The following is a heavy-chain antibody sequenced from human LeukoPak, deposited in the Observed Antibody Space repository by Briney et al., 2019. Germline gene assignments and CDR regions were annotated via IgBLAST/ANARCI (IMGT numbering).Heavy chain of an antibody. Sequence: GGSLRLSCAASGFTFDDYAMHWVRQAPGKGLEWVAVIWNDGSKSNYPDSVKGRFTISRDDSKNTLFLQMSSLRVEDTAVYYCARFRSGWYMDYWGQGTLVTVSS. J-gene: IGHJ4*02. CDR2: IWNDGSKS. CDR3: ARFRSGWYMDY. D-gene: IGHD6-19*01. CDR1: GFTFDDYA. V-gene: IGHV3-33*08.